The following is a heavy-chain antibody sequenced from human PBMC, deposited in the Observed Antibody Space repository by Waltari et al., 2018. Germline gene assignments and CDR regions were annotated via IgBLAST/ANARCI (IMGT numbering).Heavy chain of an antibody. CDR3: VRKRGPNISGYGTDYFDY. V-gene: IGHV1-18*01. CDR1: GYTFTSYG. Sequence: QIQLVQSGAEVKKPGASVKVPCKASGYTFTSYGFRWCHQAPGQGLEGMGGISPSNGNTKYAQKLQGRVTMTTDISTSTAYMELTNLRSDDTAVYYCVRKRGPNISGYGTDYFDYWGQGTLVTVSS. J-gene: IGHJ4*02. CDR2: ISPSNGNT. D-gene: IGHD5-12*01.